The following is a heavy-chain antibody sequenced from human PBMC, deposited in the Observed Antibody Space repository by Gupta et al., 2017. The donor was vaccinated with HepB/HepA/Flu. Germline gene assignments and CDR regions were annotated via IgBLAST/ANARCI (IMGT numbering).Heavy chain of an antibody. J-gene: IGHJ4*02. Sequence: QVQLQESGPGLVKPSETLSLTCTVSGGSISHYYWNWIRQPAGKGLEWIGRIYTNGNTNYNPSLKSRVTMSVDTSKNQFSLKLSSVTAADTAVYYCTRDPTGYSPDYFDYWGQGTLVTVSS. CDR2: IYTNGNT. CDR3: TRDPTGYSPDYFDY. V-gene: IGHV4-4*07. CDR1: GGSISHYY. D-gene: IGHD1-26*01.